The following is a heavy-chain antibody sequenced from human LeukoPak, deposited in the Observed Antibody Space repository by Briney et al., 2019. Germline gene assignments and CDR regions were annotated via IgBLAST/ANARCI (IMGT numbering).Heavy chain of an antibody. CDR1: GGSFSGYY. Sequence: SETLSLTCAVYGGSFSGYYWSWIRQPPGKGLEWIGEINHSGSTNYNPSLKGRVTISVDTSKNQFSLKLSSVTAADTAVYYCARVRYDSSGYYYLRLFDYWGRGTLVTVSS. CDR3: ARVRYDSSGYYYLRLFDY. J-gene: IGHJ4*02. V-gene: IGHV4-34*01. D-gene: IGHD3-22*01. CDR2: INHSGST.